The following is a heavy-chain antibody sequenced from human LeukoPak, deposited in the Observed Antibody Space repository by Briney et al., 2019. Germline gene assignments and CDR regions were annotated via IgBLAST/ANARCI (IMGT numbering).Heavy chain of an antibody. D-gene: IGHD6-13*01. CDR2: IFTSGST. Sequence: SETLSLTCTVSGGSISSYYWSWIRPPAGKGLEWIGRIFTSGSTNYNPSLKSRVTISVDTSKNQFSLRLSSVTAADTAIYYCARGGIGSAWFQIDYWGQGVLVTVSS. J-gene: IGHJ4*02. CDR3: ARGGIGSAWFQIDY. V-gene: IGHV4-4*07. CDR1: GGSISSYY.